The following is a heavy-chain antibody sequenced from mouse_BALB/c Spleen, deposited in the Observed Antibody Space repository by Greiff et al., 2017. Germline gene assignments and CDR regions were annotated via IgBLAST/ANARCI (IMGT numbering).Heavy chain of an antibody. D-gene: IGHD2-12*01. CDR2: IDPENGNT. Sequence: VQLQQSGAELVRPGALVKLSCKASGFNIKDYYMHWVKQRPEQGLEWIGWIDPENGNTIYDPKFQGKASITADTSSNTAYLQLSSLTSEDTAVYYCASGLRSLDYWGQGTTLTVSS. CDR1: GFNIKDYY. J-gene: IGHJ2*01. V-gene: IGHV14-1*02. CDR3: ASGLRSLDY.